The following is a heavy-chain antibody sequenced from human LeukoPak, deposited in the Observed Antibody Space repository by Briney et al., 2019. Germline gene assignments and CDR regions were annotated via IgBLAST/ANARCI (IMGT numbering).Heavy chain of an antibody. Sequence: EASVKVSCKASGYTFTSYYMHWVRQAPGQGLEWMGIINPSGGSTSYAQKFRGRVTMTRDMSTSTVYMELSSLRSEDTAVYYCTRAGGYSSSSGDFGYWGQGTLVTVSS. CDR3: TRAGGYSSSSGDFGY. V-gene: IGHV1-46*01. CDR1: GYTFTSYY. D-gene: IGHD6-6*01. J-gene: IGHJ4*02. CDR2: INPSGGST.